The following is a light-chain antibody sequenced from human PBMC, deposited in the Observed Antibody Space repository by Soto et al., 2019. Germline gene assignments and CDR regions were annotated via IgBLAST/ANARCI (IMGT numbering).Light chain of an antibody. CDR3: SSFSTTNTVI. CDR1: SSDVGNYDY. J-gene: IGLJ2*01. Sequence: QSALTQPASVSGSPGQSITVSCTGTSSDVGNYDYVSWYQQYPDKAPKLMIYEVSNRPSGVSIRFSGSKSGNTASLTISGLQAEDEADYYCSSFSTTNTVIFGAGTKLTVL. CDR2: EVS. V-gene: IGLV2-14*01.